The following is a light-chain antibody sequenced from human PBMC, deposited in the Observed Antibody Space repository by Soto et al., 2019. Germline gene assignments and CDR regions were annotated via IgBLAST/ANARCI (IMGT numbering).Light chain of an antibody. CDR2: GAS. J-gene: IGKJ1*01. CDR1: QSVSSSY. Sequence: VLRLYPGTLPLSKGDRATLSCRATQSVSSSYLAWYQQKPGQAPRLLIYGASSRATGIPDRFSGSGSGTDFTLTISRLEPEDFAVYYCQQYGSSSWTFGQGTKVDIK. V-gene: IGKV3-20*01. CDR3: QQYGSSSWT.